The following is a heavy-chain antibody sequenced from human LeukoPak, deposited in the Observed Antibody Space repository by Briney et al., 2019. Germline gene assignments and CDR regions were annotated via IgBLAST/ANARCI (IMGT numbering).Heavy chain of an antibody. V-gene: IGHV3-23*01. CDR3: AREWFGGHDAFDN. Sequence: QPGGSLRLSCGASGFTFSSYAMSWVRQAPGKGLEWVSAISGSGGSTYYADSVKGRFTISRDNSKNTLYLQMNSLRAEDTAVYYCAREWFGGHDAFDNWGQGTMVTVSS. CDR1: GFTFSSYA. J-gene: IGHJ3*02. D-gene: IGHD3-10*01. CDR2: ISGSGGST.